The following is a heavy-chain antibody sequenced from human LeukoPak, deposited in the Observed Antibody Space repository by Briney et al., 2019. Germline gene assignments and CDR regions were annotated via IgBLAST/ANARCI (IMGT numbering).Heavy chain of an antibody. J-gene: IGHJ4*02. Sequence: VASVKVSCKASGGTFSSYAISWVRQAPGQGLEWMGGIIPIFGTANYAQKFQGRVTMTRDTSTSTVYVELSSLRSEDTAVYYCARDLVGSSSGWGQGTLVTVSS. CDR3: ARDLVGSSSG. CDR2: IIPIFGTA. CDR1: GGTFSSYA. D-gene: IGHD6-6*01. V-gene: IGHV1-69*05.